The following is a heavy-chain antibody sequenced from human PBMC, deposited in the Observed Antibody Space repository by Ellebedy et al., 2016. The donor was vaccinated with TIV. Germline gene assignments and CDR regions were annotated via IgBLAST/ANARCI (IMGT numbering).Heavy chain of an antibody. V-gene: IGHV3-23*01. J-gene: IGHJ1*01. Sequence: GGSLRLSXAASEFTFSNYAMTWVRQAPGKGLEWVSAISGSGDVTYYADSVKGRFTISRDNSKNTLYVQMNSLRAEDTAVYYCARDLEGQQFVNWGQGTVVTVSP. CDR2: ISGSGDVT. CDR3: ARDLEGQQFVN. CDR1: EFTFSNYA. D-gene: IGHD6-13*01.